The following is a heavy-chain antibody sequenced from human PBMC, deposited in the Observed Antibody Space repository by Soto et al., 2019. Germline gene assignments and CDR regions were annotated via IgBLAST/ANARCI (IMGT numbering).Heavy chain of an antibody. J-gene: IGHJ5*02. CDR1: GYTFFNYG. D-gene: IGHD2-2*01. CDR3: ARKSSTSSWFDP. V-gene: IGHV1-18*01. Sequence: QVQLVQSGAEVKKPGASVKVSCKASGYTFFNYGISWVRQAPGQGLEWMGWISGYNSNTNYAQKFQARVTMPTDTSTRTAYMELRSLRSDDTALYYCARKSSTSSWFDPWGQGTLVTVSS. CDR2: ISGYNSNT.